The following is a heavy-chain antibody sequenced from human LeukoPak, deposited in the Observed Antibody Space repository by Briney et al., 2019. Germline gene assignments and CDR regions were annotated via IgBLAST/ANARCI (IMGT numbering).Heavy chain of an antibody. CDR2: ISISGTTI. D-gene: IGHD6-6*01. CDR1: GFTFSSYS. Sequence: GGSLRLSCAASGFTFSSYSFNWVRQAPGKRLEWLAYISISGTTIYYADSVQGRFTISRDNGRNSVYLQKNSLRAEDTAVYYCARDAAGAARSWFDPWGQGTLVTVSS. CDR3: ARDAAGAARSWFDP. J-gene: IGHJ5*02. V-gene: IGHV3-48*04.